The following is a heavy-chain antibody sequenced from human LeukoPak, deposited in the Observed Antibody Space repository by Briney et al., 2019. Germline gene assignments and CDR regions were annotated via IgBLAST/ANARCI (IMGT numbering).Heavy chain of an antibody. CDR2: IYADGDS. D-gene: IGHD3-10*01. V-gene: IGHV4-61*02. Sequence: SQTLSLTCTVSGGSVSSDNSYWNWIRQPAGKGLEWIGRIYADGDSTYNPSLKSRVTISVDTSKNQLSLRLTSMAAADTAVYYCARGYYYRTWGQGTLVTVSS. J-gene: IGHJ4*02. CDR3: ARGYYYRT. CDR1: GGSVSSDNSY.